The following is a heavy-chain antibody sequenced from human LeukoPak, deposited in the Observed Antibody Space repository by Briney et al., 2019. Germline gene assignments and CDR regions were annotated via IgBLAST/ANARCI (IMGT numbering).Heavy chain of an antibody. J-gene: IGHJ3*02. CDR3: ASGSGSGYAFDI. D-gene: IGHD6-19*01. CDR1: GGTFSSYA. Sequence: EASVKVSCKASGGTFSSYAISWVRQAPGQGLEWMGGIIPIFGTANYARKFQGRVTITADKSTSTAYMELSSLRSEDTAVYYCASGSGSGYAFDIWGQGTMVTVSS. V-gene: IGHV1-69*06. CDR2: IIPIFGTA.